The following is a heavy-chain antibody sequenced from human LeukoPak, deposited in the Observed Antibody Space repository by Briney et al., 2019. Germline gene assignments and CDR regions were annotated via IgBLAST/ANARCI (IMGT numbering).Heavy chain of an antibody. CDR1: GYTFTGYY. Sequence: ASVRVSCKASGYTFTGYYIHWVRQAPGQGLEWMGWINPHSGGTNYAQKFQGGVTMTRDTSITTAYMELSSLRSDDTAVYYCARDVGEYCSSTNCYASHYWGQGTLVTVSS. V-gene: IGHV1-2*02. CDR3: ARDVGEYCSSTNCYASHY. CDR2: INPHSGGT. D-gene: IGHD2-2*01. J-gene: IGHJ4*02.